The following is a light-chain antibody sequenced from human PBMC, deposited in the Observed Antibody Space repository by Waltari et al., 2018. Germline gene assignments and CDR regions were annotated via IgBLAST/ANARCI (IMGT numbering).Light chain of an antibody. CDR2: AAS. V-gene: IGKV1-39*01. Sequence: DIQMTQSPSSLSASVGDRVTITCRASQSISSYLNWYQQKPGKAPKLLIYAASSVQSGVPSRCSGSGSGTDFTLTISSLQPEDFATYYCQQSYSTPYTVGQGTKLEIK. CDR3: QQSYSTPYT. CDR1: QSISSY. J-gene: IGKJ2*01.